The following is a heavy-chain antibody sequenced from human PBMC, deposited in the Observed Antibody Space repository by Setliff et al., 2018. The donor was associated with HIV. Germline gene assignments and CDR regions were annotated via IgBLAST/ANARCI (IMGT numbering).Heavy chain of an antibody. D-gene: IGHD3-22*01. J-gene: IGHJ4*02. CDR3: ARASYSYDSTGYLY. CDR2: IYYGGST. Sequence: SETLSLTCTVSGGSISSGGYYWSWIRQHPGKGLEWIGYIYYGGSTDYNPSLKSRVTISVDPSKNQFSLKMNSVTAADTAVYYCARASYSYDSTGYLYWGQGTLVTVSS. V-gene: IGHV4-31*03. CDR1: GGSISSGGYY.